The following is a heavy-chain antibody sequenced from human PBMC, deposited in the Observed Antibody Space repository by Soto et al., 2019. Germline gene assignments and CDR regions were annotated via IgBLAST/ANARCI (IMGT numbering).Heavy chain of an antibody. J-gene: IGHJ6*02. D-gene: IGHD1-1*01. CDR1: GFTFSSYG. V-gene: IGHV3-33*01. Sequence: GGSLRLSCAASGFTFSSYGMHWVRQAPGKGLERVAVIWYDGSNKYYADSVKGRFTISRDNSKNTLYLQMNSLRAEDTAVYYCARDLGQLESYYGMDVWGQGTTVTVSS. CDR3: ARDLGQLESYYGMDV. CDR2: IWYDGSNK.